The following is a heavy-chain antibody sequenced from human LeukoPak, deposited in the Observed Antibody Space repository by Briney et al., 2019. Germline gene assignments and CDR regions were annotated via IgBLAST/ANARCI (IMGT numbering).Heavy chain of an antibody. CDR2: ISAYNGNT. V-gene: IGHV1-18*01. D-gene: IGHD6-19*01. J-gene: IGHJ6*03. CDR3: ARISPPIAVAPYYMDV. Sequence: ASVKVSCMASGYTFTSYGISWVRQAPGQGLEWMGWISAYNGNTNYAQKLQGRVTMTTDTSTSTAYMELRSLRSDDTAVYYCARISPPIAVAPYYMDVWGKGTTVTVSS. CDR1: GYTFTSYG.